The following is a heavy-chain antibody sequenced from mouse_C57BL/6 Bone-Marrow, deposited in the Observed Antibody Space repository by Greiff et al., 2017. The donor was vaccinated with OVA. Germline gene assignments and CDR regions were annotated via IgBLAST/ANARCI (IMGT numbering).Heavy chain of an antibody. V-gene: IGHV1-22*01. J-gene: IGHJ1*03. CDR1: GYTFTDYN. Sequence: EVKLQESGPELVKPGASVKMSCKASGYTFTDYNMHWVKQSHGKSLEWIGYINPNNGGTSYNQKFKGKATLTVNKSSSTAYMELRSLTSEDSAVYYCARYYYGSPYWYFDVWGTGTTVTVSS. CDR3: ARYYYGSPYWYFDV. D-gene: IGHD1-1*01. CDR2: INPNNGGT.